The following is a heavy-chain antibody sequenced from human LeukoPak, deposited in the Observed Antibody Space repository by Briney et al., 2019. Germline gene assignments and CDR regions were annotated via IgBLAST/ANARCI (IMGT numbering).Heavy chain of an antibody. J-gene: IGHJ5*02. CDR1: GLTFSRYA. V-gene: IGHV3-23*01. CDR2: ISGSGGST. D-gene: IGHD3-16*01. Sequence: GGSLRLSCAASGLTFSRYAMTWVRQAPGKGLEWVSSISGSGGSTYYADSVKGRFTISRDNSKNTLYLQMNSLRAEDTAVYYCAKDDSPNRGRMYNWFDPWGQGTLVTVSS. CDR3: AKDDSPNRGRMYNWFDP.